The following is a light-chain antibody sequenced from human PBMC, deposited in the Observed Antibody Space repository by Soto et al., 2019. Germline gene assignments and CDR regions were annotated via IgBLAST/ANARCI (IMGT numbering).Light chain of an antibody. CDR3: AAWDDSLSGFDV. V-gene: IGLV1-47*01. CDR1: SSNIGSNY. CDR2: RNN. J-gene: IGLJ1*01. Sequence: SVLDHPPSASGTPVQRVTISCSGSSSNIGSNYVYWYQQLPGTAPKLLIYRNNQRPSGVPDRFSGSKSGTSASLAISGLRSEDEADYYCAAWDDSLSGFDVFGTGTKVTVL.